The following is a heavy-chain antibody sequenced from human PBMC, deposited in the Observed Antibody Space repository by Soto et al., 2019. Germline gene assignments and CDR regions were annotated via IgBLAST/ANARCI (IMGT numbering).Heavy chain of an antibody. J-gene: IGHJ5*02. CDR3: ARYGMGYHDLDA. CDR1: GYTFTKFG. Sequence: QVQLVQSGDEVKKPGASVKVSCKASGYTFTKFGVSWVRQAPGQGLEWMGWISTDNGNTKYSQSLQGRVTMTTDTSTATADKELRSLTADDTAAHYCARYGMGYHDLDAWGQGTLVT. V-gene: IGHV1-18*04. CDR2: ISTDNGNT. D-gene: IGHD3-16*02.